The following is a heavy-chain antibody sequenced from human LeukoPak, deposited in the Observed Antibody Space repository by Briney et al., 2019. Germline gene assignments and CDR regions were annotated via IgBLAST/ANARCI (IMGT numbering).Heavy chain of an antibody. V-gene: IGHV3-23*01. J-gene: IGHJ5*02. D-gene: IGHD6-13*01. CDR3: HSSSYPTNWFDP. CDR1: GFTFSSYA. CDR2: ISGSGDTT. Sequence: GGSLRLSCAASGFTFSSYAMTWVRQAPGKGLEWVSGISGSGDTTYYADSVKGRFTISRDNSKSTLDLQMNSLRAEDTAVYYCHSSSYPTNWFDPWGQGTLVTVSS.